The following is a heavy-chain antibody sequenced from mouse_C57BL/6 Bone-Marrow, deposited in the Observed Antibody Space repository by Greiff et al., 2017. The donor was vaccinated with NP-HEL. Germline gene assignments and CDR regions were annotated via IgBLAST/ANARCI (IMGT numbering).Heavy chain of an antibody. D-gene: IGHD1-1*01. CDR1: GYSFTGYY. V-gene: IGHV1-42*01. Sequence: VQLQQSGPELVKPGASVKISCKASGYSFTGYYMNWVKQSPEKSLEWIGEINPSTGGTTYNQTFKAKATLTVDKSSSTAYMQLKSLTSEDSAVYYCAREDYYGSSWFAYWGQGTLVTVSA. CDR2: INPSTGGT. CDR3: AREDYYGSSWFAY. J-gene: IGHJ3*01.